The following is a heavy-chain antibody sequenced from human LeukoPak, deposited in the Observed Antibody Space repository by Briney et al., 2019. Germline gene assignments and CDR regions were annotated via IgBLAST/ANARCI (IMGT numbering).Heavy chain of an antibody. V-gene: IGHV3-23*01. J-gene: IGHJ4*02. Sequence: GGSLRLSCAASGFTFSSYAMSWVRQAPGKGLEWVSTISGSGGSTYYADSVKGRFTTSRDNAKNTLYLQMNSLRAEDTAVYYCARDSRYYDSSGYYGYWGQGTLVTVSS. CDR1: GFTFSSYA. CDR2: ISGSGGST. CDR3: ARDSRYYDSSGYYGY. D-gene: IGHD3-22*01.